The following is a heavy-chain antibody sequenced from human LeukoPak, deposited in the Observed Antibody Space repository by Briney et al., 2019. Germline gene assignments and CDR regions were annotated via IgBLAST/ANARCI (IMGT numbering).Heavy chain of an antibody. Sequence: ASVKVSCKASGYTFTSYGISWVRQAPGQGLEWMGWMNPNSGNTGYAQKFQGRVTITRNTSISTAYMELSSLRSEDTAVYYCARCRGTSIAASLDAFDIWGQGTMVTVSS. V-gene: IGHV1-8*03. CDR2: MNPNSGNT. CDR1: GYTFTSYG. J-gene: IGHJ3*02. CDR3: ARCRGTSIAASLDAFDI. D-gene: IGHD6-6*01.